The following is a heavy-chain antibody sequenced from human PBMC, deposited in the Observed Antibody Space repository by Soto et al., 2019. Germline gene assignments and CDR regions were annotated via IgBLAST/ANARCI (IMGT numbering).Heavy chain of an antibody. CDR2: IIPIVTTP. J-gene: IGHJ6*02. V-gene: IGHV1-69*06. D-gene: IGHD3-3*01. CDR1: GGTFSSYA. Sequence: QVRLVQSGAEVKKPGSSVKVSCEASGGTFSSYAVTWVRQAPGQGLEWMGGIIPIVTTPNYEQKFQGRLTIYADRSTITSYMEMSSLRSDDTGVYACARVGYNFCSRNHYGGMDVWGQGTTVIVSS. CDR3: ARVGYNFCSRNHYGGMDV.